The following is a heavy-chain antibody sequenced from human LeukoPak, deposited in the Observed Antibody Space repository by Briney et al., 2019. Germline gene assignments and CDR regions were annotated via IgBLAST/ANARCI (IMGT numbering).Heavy chain of an antibody. V-gene: IGHV1-2*02. D-gene: IGHD3-10*01. CDR3: ARLPGEH. Sequence: ASVKVSCKASGYTFTGYFLHWVRQAPGQGLVWMGWINSDSGATNYAQRSQGRVTMTRDTSISTAYMELSSLRSDDTAVYYCARLPGEHWGQGTLVTVSS. CDR1: GYTFTGYF. J-gene: IGHJ1*01. CDR2: INSDSGAT.